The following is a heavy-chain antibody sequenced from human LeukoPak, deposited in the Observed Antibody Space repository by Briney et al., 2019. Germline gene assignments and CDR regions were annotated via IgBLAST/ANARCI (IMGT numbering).Heavy chain of an antibody. V-gene: IGHV1-69*13. CDR3: ARTPCGNCYFDY. Sequence: ASVKVSCTASGGTFSSYAISWVRQAPGQGLEWMGGIIPIFGTANYAQKFQGRVTITADESTSTAYMELSSLRSEDTAVYYCARTPCGNCYFDYWGQGTLVTVSS. J-gene: IGHJ4*02. D-gene: IGHD2-21*01. CDR2: IIPIFGTA. CDR1: GGTFSSYA.